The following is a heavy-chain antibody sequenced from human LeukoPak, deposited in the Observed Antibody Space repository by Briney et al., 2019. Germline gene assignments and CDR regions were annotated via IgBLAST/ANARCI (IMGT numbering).Heavy chain of an antibody. V-gene: IGHV3-48*04. CDR3: ARDSFPYYYGSGSYPNWFDP. CDR1: GFIFGSYN. Sequence: GGSLRLSCAASGFIFGSYNMNWVRQAPGKGLEWISYISSSSRTIFYADSVKGRFTISRDNAKNSLYLQMNSLRAEDTAVYYCARDSFPYYYGSGSYPNWFDPWGQGTLVTVSS. J-gene: IGHJ5*02. D-gene: IGHD3-10*01. CDR2: ISSSSRTI.